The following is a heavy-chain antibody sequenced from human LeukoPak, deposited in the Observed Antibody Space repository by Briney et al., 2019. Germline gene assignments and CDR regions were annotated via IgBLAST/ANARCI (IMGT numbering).Heavy chain of an antibody. CDR2: ISGSGTIA. CDR3: AKDYYESSDILGGYFDC. CDR1: GFTFSTYA. Sequence: GRSLRLSCAASGFTFSTYAMHWVRQAPGKGLEWVSGISGSGTIANYADSVKGRFTISRDNSKSTLYLQMNSLRAEDTALYYCAKDYYESSDILGGYFDCWGQGSLVTVSS. J-gene: IGHJ4*02. V-gene: IGHV3-23*01. D-gene: IGHD3-22*01.